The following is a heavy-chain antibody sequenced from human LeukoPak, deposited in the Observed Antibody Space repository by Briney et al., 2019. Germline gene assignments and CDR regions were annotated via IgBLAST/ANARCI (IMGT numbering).Heavy chain of an antibody. V-gene: IGHV3-11*01. Sequence: GGSLRLSCAASGFTISDYYMSWIRQAPGKGLEWVSYISSSGSTIYYADSVKGRFTISRDNAKNSLYLQMNSLRAEDTAVYYCARDLEPYYYDSSGYYADWGQGTLVTVSS. D-gene: IGHD3-22*01. CDR2: ISSSGSTI. CDR1: GFTISDYY. CDR3: ARDLEPYYYDSSGYYAD. J-gene: IGHJ4*02.